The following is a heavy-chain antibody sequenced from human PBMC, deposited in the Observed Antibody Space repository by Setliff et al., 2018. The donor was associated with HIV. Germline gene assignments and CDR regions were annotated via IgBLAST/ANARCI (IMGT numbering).Heavy chain of an antibody. Sequence: GASVKVSCKASGYTFTSYGFSWVRQAPGQGLQWMGWISAYSGDTRFAQEFQGRLTMTTDTSTNTAYMALGSLKSDDTAVYYCARDARDHFYGSGHIDKWGQGTQVTVS. V-gene: IGHV1-18*01. CDR3: ARDARDHFYGSGHIDK. D-gene: IGHD3-10*01. J-gene: IGHJ4*02. CDR1: GYTFTSYG. CDR2: ISAYSGDT.